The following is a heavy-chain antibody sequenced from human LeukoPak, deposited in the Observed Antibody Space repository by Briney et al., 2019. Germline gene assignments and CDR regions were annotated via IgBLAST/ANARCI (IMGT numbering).Heavy chain of an antibody. Sequence: GGSLRLSCAASGFTFSNYAMSWVRQAPGKGLEWVSAIGASGVTTYYADSVKGRFTISRDNSKNTLYLQMNSLRAEDTAVYCCARGYHGEHDYWGQGTLVTVSS. CDR1: GFTFSNYA. D-gene: IGHD4-17*01. J-gene: IGHJ4*02. CDR2: IGASGVTT. V-gene: IGHV3-23*01. CDR3: ARGYHGEHDY.